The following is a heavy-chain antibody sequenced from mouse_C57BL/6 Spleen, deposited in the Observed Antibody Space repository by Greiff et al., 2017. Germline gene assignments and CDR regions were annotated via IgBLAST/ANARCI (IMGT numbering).Heavy chain of an antibody. CDR2: IYPGDGDT. CDR1: GYAFSSYW. CDR3: ASRGYYGRGDY. D-gene: IGHD1-1*01. V-gene: IGHV1-80*01. J-gene: IGHJ2*01. Sequence: VKLMESGAELVKPGASVKISCKASGYAFSSYWMNWVKQRPGKGLEWIGQIYPGDGDTNYNGKFKGKATLTADKSSSTAYMQLSSLTSEDPAVYFCASRGYYGRGDYWGQGTTLTVSS.